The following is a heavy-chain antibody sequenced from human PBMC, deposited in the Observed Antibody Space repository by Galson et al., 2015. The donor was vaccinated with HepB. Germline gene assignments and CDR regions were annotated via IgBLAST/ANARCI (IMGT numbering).Heavy chain of an antibody. V-gene: IGHV3-48*04. CDR3: ATTKFGSGAYWTFDI. D-gene: IGHD4/OR15-4a*01. Sequence: SLRLSCAASDSTFSSYTMNWVRQTPGKGLQWISYISTNGATIHYADSVKGRFTIARDNAKNTMWLQMNSLRAEDTAVYYCATTKFGSGAYWTFDIWGQGSAVTASS. CDR2: ISTNGATI. CDR1: DSTFSSYT. J-gene: IGHJ3*02.